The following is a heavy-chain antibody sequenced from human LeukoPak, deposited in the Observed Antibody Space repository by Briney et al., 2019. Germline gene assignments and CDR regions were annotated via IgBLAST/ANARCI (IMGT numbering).Heavy chain of an antibody. CDR1: GGSLSSSSYY. J-gene: IGHJ3*02. Sequence: SETLSLTCTVSGGSLSSSSYYWGWVRQPPGKGLEWIGSLYYSGSTYYNPSLKSRVTISVDMSKNQFSLKLSSVTAADTALYYCARHSRVVAFDTFDIWGQGTMVTVSS. CDR2: LYYSGST. V-gene: IGHV4-39*01. D-gene: IGHD3-22*01. CDR3: ARHSRVVAFDTFDI.